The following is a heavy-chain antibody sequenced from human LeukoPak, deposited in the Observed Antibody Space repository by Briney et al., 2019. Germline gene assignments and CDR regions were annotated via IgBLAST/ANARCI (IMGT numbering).Heavy chain of an antibody. CDR2: ITSSSSYI. D-gene: IGHD2-15*01. V-gene: IGHV3-21*01. J-gene: IGHJ3*02. CDR3: ARGYSRAAFDI. Sequence: GGSLRLSCAASGFPFSTYVMNWVRQAPGKGLEWVSSITSSSSYIYYADSVKGRFTVSRDNGKNSLLLQMNSLRAEDTALYYCARGYSRAAFDIWGQGTVVAVSS. CDR1: GFPFSTYV.